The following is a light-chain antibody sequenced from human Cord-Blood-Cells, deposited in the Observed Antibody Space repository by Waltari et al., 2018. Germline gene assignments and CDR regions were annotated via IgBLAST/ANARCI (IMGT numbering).Light chain of an antibody. CDR3: AAWDDSLNGWV. CDR2: MNN. Sequence: LPPPPSAPGPPGQPVTIPSSARRSTLGGHHAIWYQQLPGTAPKLLTYMNNQRPSGVPDRFSGSKSGTSASLAISGLQSEDEADYYCAAWDDSLNGWVFGGGTKLTVL. J-gene: IGLJ3*02. V-gene: IGLV1-44*01. CDR1: RSTLGGHH.